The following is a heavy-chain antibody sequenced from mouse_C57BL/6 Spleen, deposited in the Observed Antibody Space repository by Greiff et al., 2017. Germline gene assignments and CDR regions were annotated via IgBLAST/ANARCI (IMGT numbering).Heavy chain of an antibody. V-gene: IGHV1-78*01. CDR2: IYPRDGST. J-gene: IGHJ3*01. D-gene: IGHD1-1*01. CDR1: GYTFTDHT. CDR3: ARYYGSSYRTWFAY. Sequence: VQLQQSDAELVIPGASVKISCKVSGYTFTDHTIHWLMQRPEQGLEWIGYIYPRDGSTKSNEKFKGKATLTADKSSSTAYMQLNSLTSEDSAVYFGARYYGSSYRTWFAYWGQGTLVTVSA.